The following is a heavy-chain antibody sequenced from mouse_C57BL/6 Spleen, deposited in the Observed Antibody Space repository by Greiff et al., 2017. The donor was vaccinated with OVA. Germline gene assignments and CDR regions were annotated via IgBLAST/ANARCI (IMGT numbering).Heavy chain of an antibody. D-gene: IGHD4-1*01. CDR1: GYTFTNYW. CDR2: IYPGGGYT. V-gene: IGHV1-63*01. J-gene: IGHJ4*01. CDR3: ARWANWDTRYAMDY. Sequence: VKLMESGAELVRPGTSVKMSCKASGYTFTNYWIGWAKQRPGHGLEWIGDIYPGGGYTNYNEKLKGKATLTADKSSSTAYMQFSSLTSEDSAIYYGARWANWDTRYAMDYWGQGTSVTVSS.